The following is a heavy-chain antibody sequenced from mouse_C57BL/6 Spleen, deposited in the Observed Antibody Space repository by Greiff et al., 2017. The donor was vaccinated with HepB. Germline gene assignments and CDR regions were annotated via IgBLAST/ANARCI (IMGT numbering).Heavy chain of an antibody. CDR1: GYTFTDYN. V-gene: IGHV1-22*01. D-gene: IGHD1-2*01. J-gene: IGHJ2*01. CDR2: INPNNGGT. CDR3: ARRDYGGRDYFDY. Sequence: EVQLQQSGPELVKPGASVKVSCKASGYTFTDYNMHWVKQSHGKSLEWIGYINPNNGGTSSNQKFKGKATLTVNKSSSTAYMELRSLTSEDSAVYYCARRDYGGRDYFDYWGQGTTLTVSS.